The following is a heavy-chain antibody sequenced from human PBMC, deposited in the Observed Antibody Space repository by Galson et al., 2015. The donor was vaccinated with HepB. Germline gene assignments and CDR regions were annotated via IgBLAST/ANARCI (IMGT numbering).Heavy chain of an antibody. J-gene: IGHJ4*02. V-gene: IGHV4-34*01. CDR3: ARGHSRRYRIAARPGVNLYFDY. D-gene: IGHD6-6*01. CDR1: GGSFSGYY. Sequence: ETLYLTCAVYGGSFSGYYWSWLRQPPGKGLEWIGEINHSGSTNYNPSLKSRVTISVDTSKNQFSLNLSSVTASDTAVYYCARGHSRRYRIAARPGVNLYFDYWGQGTLVTVSS. CDR2: INHSGST.